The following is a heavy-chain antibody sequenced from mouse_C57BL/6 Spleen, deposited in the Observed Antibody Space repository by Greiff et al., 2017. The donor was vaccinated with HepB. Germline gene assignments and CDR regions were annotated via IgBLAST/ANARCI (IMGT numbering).Heavy chain of an antibody. CDR1: GFTFSSYT. V-gene: IGHV5-9*01. Sequence: DVQLVESGGGLVKPGGSLKLSCAASGFTFSSYTMSWVRQTPEKRLEWVATISGGGGNTYYPDSVKGRFTISRDNAKNTLYLQMSSLRSEDTALYYCARQLRLRGGYYFDYWGQGTTLTVSS. CDR3: ARQLRLRGGYYFDY. D-gene: IGHD3-2*02. CDR2: ISGGGGNT. J-gene: IGHJ2*01.